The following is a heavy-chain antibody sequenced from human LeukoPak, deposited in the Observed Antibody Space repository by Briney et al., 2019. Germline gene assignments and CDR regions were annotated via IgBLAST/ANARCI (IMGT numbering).Heavy chain of an antibody. J-gene: IGHJ6*03. CDR2: IYYSGGT. V-gene: IGHV4-61*01. CDR1: GYTINSGYY. CDR3: ARAHREAYYYGSGSYYNLNYYYYYMDV. D-gene: IGHD3-10*01. Sequence: SETLSLTCTVSGYTINSGYYWSWIRQPPGKGLEWIGYIYYSGGTNYNPSLKSRVTISVDTSKNQFSLKLSSVTAADTAVYYCARAHREAYYYGSGSYYNLNYYYYYMDVWGKGTTVTVSS.